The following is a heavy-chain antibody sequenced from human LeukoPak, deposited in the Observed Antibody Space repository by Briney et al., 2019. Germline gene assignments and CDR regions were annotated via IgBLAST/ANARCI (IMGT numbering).Heavy chain of an antibody. J-gene: IGHJ4*02. CDR1: GDSISSYY. CDR3: AKSGYSSGWYRGYFDY. D-gene: IGHD6-19*01. CDR2: NSGST. V-gene: IGHV4-59*01. Sequence: SETLSLTCTVSGDSISSYYWSWIRQPPGKGLEWIGYNSGSTNYNPSLKSRVTISVDTSKNQFSLKLSSVTAADTAVYYCAKSGYSSGWYRGYFDYWGQGTLVTVSS.